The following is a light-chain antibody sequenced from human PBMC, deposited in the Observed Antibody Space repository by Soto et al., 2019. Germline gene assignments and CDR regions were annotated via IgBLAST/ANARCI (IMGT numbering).Light chain of an antibody. CDR2: GAS. Sequence: EIVLTQSPGTPPLSPGERATLSCRASQSVTSSYLAWYQQKPGQAPRHRLYGASIRSTGIPNGFSGSGSGNYFTVTSGRLEPEAFAVYYCQQSGSSPRSFGQGNKLVIK. V-gene: IGKV3-20*01. CDR3: QQSGSSPRS. CDR1: QSVTSSY. J-gene: IGKJ2*01.